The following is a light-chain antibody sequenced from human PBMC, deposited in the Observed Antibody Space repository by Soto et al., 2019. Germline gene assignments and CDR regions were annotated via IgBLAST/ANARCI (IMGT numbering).Light chain of an antibody. CDR2: GVY. V-gene: IGLV2-14*01. Sequence: QSVLTQPASVSGSPGQSITISCTGTGSDIGAYNYVSRYQQHPGKAPKLIIYGVYHRPSGVSTRFSASKSAYTASLTISGLQAEDEADYYCSSFTTTYFYVFGPGTRSPS. J-gene: IGLJ1*01. CDR3: SSFTTTYFYV. CDR1: GSDIGAYNY.